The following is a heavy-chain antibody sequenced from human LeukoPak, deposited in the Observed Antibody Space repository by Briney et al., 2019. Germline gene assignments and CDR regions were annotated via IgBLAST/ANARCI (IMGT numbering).Heavy chain of an antibody. V-gene: IGHV1-8*01. J-gene: IGHJ2*01. D-gene: IGHD5-24*01. CDR2: MNPNSGNT. Sequence: ASVKVSCKASGYTFTSYDINWVRQATGQGLEWMGWMNPNSGNTRYAQKFQGRVTMTRNTSISTAYMELSSLRSEDTAVYYCARRPYNEVNWYFDLWGRGTLVTVSS. CDR1: GYTFTSYD. CDR3: ARRPYNEVNWYFDL.